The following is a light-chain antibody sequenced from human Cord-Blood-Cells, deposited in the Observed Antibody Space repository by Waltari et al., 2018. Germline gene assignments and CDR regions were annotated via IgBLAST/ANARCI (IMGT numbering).Light chain of an antibody. CDR1: SSDGGGYNY. CDR3: SSYTSSSSLV. Sequence: QSALTQPASVSGSPGQSITISCTGTSSDGGGYNYVSWYQQPPGKAPKLMIYEVSNRPSGVSNRFSGSKSGNTASLTISGLQAEDEADYYCSSYTSSSSLVFGGGTKLTVL. J-gene: IGLJ3*02. V-gene: IGLV2-14*01. CDR2: EVS.